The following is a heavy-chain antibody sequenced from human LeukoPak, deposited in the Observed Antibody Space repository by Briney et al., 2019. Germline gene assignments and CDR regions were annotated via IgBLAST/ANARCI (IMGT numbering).Heavy chain of an antibody. Sequence: GGSLRLSCAASGFTFSSYSMNWVRQAPGKGLEWVGRIKSKTDGGTTDYAAPVKGRFTSSRDDSKNTLYLQMNSLKTDDTAVYYCTTDTEYYDFWSGYYTQDYWGQGTLVAV. J-gene: IGHJ4*02. CDR3: TTDTEYYDFWSGYYTQDY. D-gene: IGHD3-3*01. CDR2: IKSKTDGGTT. V-gene: IGHV3-15*01. CDR1: GFTFSSYS.